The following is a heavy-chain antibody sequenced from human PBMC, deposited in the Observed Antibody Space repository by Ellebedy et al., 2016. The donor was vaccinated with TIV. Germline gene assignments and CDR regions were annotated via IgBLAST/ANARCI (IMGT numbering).Heavy chain of an antibody. V-gene: IGHV3-9*01. J-gene: IGHJ6*02. CDR2: IDWDSGSI. CDR1: GFSFDDYA. CDR3: AKDSPYSSSWYDGMDV. Sequence: SLKISXAASGFSFDDYAMHWVRQAPGKGLDWVSSIDWDSGSIGYADSVKGRFTISRDNAKNSLYLQMNSLRAEDTALYYCAKDSPYSSSWYDGMDVWGQGTTVTVSS. D-gene: IGHD6-13*01.